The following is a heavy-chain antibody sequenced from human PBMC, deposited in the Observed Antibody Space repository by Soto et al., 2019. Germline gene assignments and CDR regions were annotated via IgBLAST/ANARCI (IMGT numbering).Heavy chain of an antibody. V-gene: IGHV3-30*18. CDR2: VSYDGSNK. CDR1: GYIFSDHY. Sequence: GGSLRLSCAASGYIFSDHYIDWVRQAPGKGLEWVASVSYDGSNKHYADSVKGRFTISRDNSRNTLDLQMNSLRAEDTAVYYCAKDTYYYDRSGYYTYDHWGQGTQVTVSS. D-gene: IGHD3-22*01. J-gene: IGHJ4*02. CDR3: AKDTYYYDRSGYYTYDH.